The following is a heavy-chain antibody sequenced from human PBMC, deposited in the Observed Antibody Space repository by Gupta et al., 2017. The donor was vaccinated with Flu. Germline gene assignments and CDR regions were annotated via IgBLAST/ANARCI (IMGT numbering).Heavy chain of an antibody. CDR1: GFTFSSYA. D-gene: IGHD3-22*01. CDR3: AKDRGGRITMIVVVHGAEYFQH. CDR2: ISGSGGST. V-gene: IGHV3-23*01. J-gene: IGHJ1*01. Sequence: EVQLLESGGGLVQPGGSLRLSCAASGFTFSSYAMSWVRQAPGTGLEWVSAISGSGGSTYYADSVKGRFTISRDNSKNTLYLQMNSLRAEDTAVYYCAKDRGGRITMIVVVHGAEYFQHWGQGTLVTVSS.